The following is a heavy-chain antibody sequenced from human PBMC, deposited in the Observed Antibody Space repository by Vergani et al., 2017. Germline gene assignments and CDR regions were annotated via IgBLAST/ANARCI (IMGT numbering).Heavy chain of an antibody. D-gene: IGHD3-3*01. CDR1: GFTFSSYA. J-gene: IGHJ4*02. CDR3: AKDTSNYDFWSGYYDY. Sequence: EVQLLESGGGLVQPGGSLRLSCAASGFTFSSYAMSWVRQAPGKGLEWVSGISWNSGSIGYADSVKGRFTISRDNAKNSLYLQMNSLRAEDTALYYCAKDTSNYDFWSGYYDYWGQGTLVTVSS. CDR2: ISWNSGSI. V-gene: IGHV3-9*01.